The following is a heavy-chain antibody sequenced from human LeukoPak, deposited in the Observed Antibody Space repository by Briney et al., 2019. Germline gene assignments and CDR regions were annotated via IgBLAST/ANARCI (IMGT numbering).Heavy chain of an antibody. Sequence: SGGSLRLSCAASEFTFDSYAMNWVRQAPGKGLEWVSAISGSGANTYYANSVKGRFTISRDNSKSTLFLQMDSLRAEDTAIYYCAKTSVGSGWPELFDFWGQGTLVTVSS. D-gene: IGHD6-19*01. V-gene: IGHV3-23*01. CDR3: AKTSVGSGWPELFDF. J-gene: IGHJ4*02. CDR2: ISGSGANT. CDR1: EFTFDSYA.